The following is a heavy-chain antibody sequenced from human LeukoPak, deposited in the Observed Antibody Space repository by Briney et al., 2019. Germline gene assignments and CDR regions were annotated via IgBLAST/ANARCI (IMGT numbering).Heavy chain of an antibody. Sequence: PGGSLRLSCAASGFTFSSYAMHWVRQAPGKGLEWVAVISYDGSNKYYAGSVKGRFTISRDNSKNTLYLQMNSLRAEDTAVYYCARDSVLFDYWGQGTLVTVSS. CDR2: ISYDGSNK. CDR3: ARDSVLFDY. D-gene: IGHD6-6*01. V-gene: IGHV3-30-3*01. CDR1: GFTFSSYA. J-gene: IGHJ4*02.